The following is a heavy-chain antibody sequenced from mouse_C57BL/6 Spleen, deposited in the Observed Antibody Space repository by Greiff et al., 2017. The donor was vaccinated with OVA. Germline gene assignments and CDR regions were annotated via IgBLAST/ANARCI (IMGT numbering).Heavy chain of an antibody. Sequence: QVQLQQPGAELVKPGASVKMSCKASGYTFTSYWITWVKQRPGQGLEWIGDIYPGSGSTNYNEKFKSKATLTVDTSSSTAYMQLSSLTSEDSAVYDCARPYYGSSYDWYFDGWGTGTTVTVSS. CDR2: IYPGSGST. CDR1: GYTFTSYW. V-gene: IGHV1-55*01. J-gene: IGHJ1*03. CDR3: ARPYYGSSYDWYFDG. D-gene: IGHD1-1*01.